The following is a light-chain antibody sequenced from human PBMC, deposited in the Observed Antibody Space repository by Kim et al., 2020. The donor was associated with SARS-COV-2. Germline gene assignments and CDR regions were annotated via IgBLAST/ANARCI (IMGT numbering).Light chain of an antibody. J-gene: IGLJ3*02. CDR1: SSNVGTYGL. Sequence: LTQPASVSGSPGRSITISCTGTSSNVGTYGLVSWYQQHPGKAPKFIIYEVTKRPSGISTRFSGSRSGNTASLTISGLQPEDEADYYCCSYAGGDTWVFGGGTQLTVL. V-gene: IGLV2-23*02. CDR3: CSYAGGDTWV. CDR2: EVT.